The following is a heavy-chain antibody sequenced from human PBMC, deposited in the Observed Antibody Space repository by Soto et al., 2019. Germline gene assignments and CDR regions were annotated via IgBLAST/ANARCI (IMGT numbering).Heavy chain of an antibody. J-gene: IGHJ4*02. Sequence: GGSLRLSCAVSGFTVSNNYMSWVRQAPGKGLEGVSVIYSGGYTAYGDSVKGRFTISRDNSKNTLYLQMNSLRADDTAVYYCAKGTVPAAIRRDYFDYWGQGTLVTVSS. CDR3: AKGTVPAAIRRDYFDY. CDR2: IYSGGYT. D-gene: IGHD2-2*02. CDR1: GFTVSNNY. V-gene: IGHV3-53*01.